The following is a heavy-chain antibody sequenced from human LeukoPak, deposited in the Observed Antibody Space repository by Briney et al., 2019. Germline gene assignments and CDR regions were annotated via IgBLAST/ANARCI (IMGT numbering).Heavy chain of an antibody. Sequence: GGSLRLSCAVSGLTFRSYWMSWVRQAPGKGLEWVANINQEGSEKYFVDSVKGRFTISRDNAKNSLHLQMNALRAEDTAVYYCARERDGRFFDYWGQGTLVTVSS. CDR1: GLTFRSYW. D-gene: IGHD5-24*01. CDR2: INQEGSEK. V-gene: IGHV3-7*01. J-gene: IGHJ4*02. CDR3: ARERDGRFFDY.